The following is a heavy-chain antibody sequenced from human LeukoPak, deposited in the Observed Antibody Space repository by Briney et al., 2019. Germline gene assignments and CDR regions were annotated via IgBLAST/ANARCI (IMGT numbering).Heavy chain of an antibody. D-gene: IGHD6-13*01. CDR2: IKQDGSEK. CDR3: ARAYSSSWYVPRVSYFDY. V-gene: IGHV3-7*01. J-gene: IGHJ4*02. Sequence: PGGSLRLSCAASGFTFSSYWMSWVRQAPGKGLEWVANIKQDGSEKYYVDSVKGRFTISRDNAKNSLYLQMNSLRAEDTAVYYCARAYSSSWYVPRVSYFDYWGQGTLVTVSS. CDR1: GFTFSSYW.